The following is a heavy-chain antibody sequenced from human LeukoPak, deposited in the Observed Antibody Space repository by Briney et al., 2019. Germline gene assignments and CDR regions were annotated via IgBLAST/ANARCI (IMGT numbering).Heavy chain of an antibody. CDR3: ARGLSYYDSSGYYPPSDY. V-gene: IGHV4-59*01. CDR1: GGSIITYY. CDR2: IYYSGST. J-gene: IGHJ4*02. Sequence: SETLSLTCTVSGGSIITYYWSWIRQPPGKGLECVGYIYYSGSTNYNPSLKSRVTISVDTSKNQFSLKLSSVTAADTAVYYCARGLSYYDSSGYYPPSDYWGQGTLVTVSS. D-gene: IGHD3-22*01.